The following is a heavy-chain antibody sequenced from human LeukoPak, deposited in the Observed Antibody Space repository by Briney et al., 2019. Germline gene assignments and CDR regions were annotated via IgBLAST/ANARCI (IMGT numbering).Heavy chain of an antibody. CDR3: ATDPAYCGGDCYWVY. Sequence: ASVKVSCKVSGYTLTELSMHWVRQAPGKGLEWMGGFDPEDGQTIYAQKFQGRVTMTEDTSTDTAYMELSSLRSEDTAVYYCATDPAYCGGDCYWVYWGQGTLATVSS. D-gene: IGHD2-21*01. CDR2: FDPEDGQT. V-gene: IGHV1-24*01. J-gene: IGHJ4*02. CDR1: GYTLTELS.